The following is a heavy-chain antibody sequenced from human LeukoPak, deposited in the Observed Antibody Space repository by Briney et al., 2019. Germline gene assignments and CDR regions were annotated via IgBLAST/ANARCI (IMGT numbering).Heavy chain of an antibody. CDR1: GFTFSNYA. D-gene: IGHD2/OR15-2a*01. V-gene: IGHV3-30*04. CDR3: ARAQGDRYLLSHYYYYMDV. J-gene: IGHJ6*03. Sequence: GGSLRLSCAASGFTFSNYAMHWVRQAPGKGLEWMSVISYDGRNKYFADSVKGRFTLSRDNSKNTLYLQMNNLRAEDTAVYFCARAQGDRYLLSHYYYYMDVWGKGTTVTISS. CDR2: ISYDGRNK.